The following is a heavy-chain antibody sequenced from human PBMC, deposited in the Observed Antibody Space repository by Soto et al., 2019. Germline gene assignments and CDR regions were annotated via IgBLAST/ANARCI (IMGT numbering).Heavy chain of an antibody. D-gene: IGHD5-12*01. CDR3: ARDRGGDERLYYYHGMDV. CDR2: IYPGDSDV. Sequence: GESLKISCKGSGYNFTTYWIGWVRQMPGKGLEWMGIIYPGDSDVRYSPSFQGQVTIAADKSISTAYLRWNSLKVSDTAVYYCARDRGGDERLYYYHGMDVWGQGTTVTVSS. J-gene: IGHJ6*02. CDR1: GYNFTTYW. V-gene: IGHV5-51*01.